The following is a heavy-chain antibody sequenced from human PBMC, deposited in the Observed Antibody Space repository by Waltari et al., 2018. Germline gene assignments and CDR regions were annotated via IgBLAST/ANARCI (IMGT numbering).Heavy chain of an antibody. Sequence: QVQLQESGPGLVKPSQTLSLTCTVSGGSISSGSYYWSWMRQPAGKGLEWIGSIYYSGSTYYNPSLKSRVTISVDTSKNQFSLKLSSVTAADTAVYYCARVGVVVRVRWFDPWGQGTLVTVSS. CDR3: ARVGVVVRVRWFDP. CDR2: IYYSGST. V-gene: IGHV4-61*02. CDR1: GGSISSGSYY. D-gene: IGHD2-15*01. J-gene: IGHJ5*02.